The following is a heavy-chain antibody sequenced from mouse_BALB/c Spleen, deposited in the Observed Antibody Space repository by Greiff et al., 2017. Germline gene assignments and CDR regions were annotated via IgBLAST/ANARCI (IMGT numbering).Heavy chain of an antibody. CDR1: GYSFTGYY. CDR2: INPYNGAT. V-gene: IGHV1-31*01. D-gene: IGHD1-1*01. CDR3: ARGCPLLRYFDV. Sequence: VQLKESGPELVKPGASVKISCKASGYSFTGYYMHWVKQSHVKSLEWIGRINPYNGATSYNQNFKDKASLTVDKSSSTAYMELHSLTSEDSAVYYCARGCPLLRYFDVWGAGTTVTVSS. J-gene: IGHJ1*01.